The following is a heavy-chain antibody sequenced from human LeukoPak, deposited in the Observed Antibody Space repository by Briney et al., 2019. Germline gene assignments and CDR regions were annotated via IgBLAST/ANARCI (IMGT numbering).Heavy chain of an antibody. Sequence: SETLSLTCTVSGGSISSYYWSWIRQPPGKGLEWIGYIYYSGSTNYNPSLKSRVTISVDTSKNQFSLKLSSVTAADTAVYYCARDRLMVRGTFDYWGQGTLVTVSS. V-gene: IGHV4-59*12. CDR2: IYYSGST. CDR3: ARDRLMVRGTFDY. J-gene: IGHJ4*02. CDR1: GGSISSYY. D-gene: IGHD3-10*01.